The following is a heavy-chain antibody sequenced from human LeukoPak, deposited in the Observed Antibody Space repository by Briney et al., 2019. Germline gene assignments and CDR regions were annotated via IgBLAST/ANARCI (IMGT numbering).Heavy chain of an antibody. V-gene: IGHV1-2*02. J-gene: IGHJ4*02. D-gene: IGHD1-26*01. CDR3: ARDPRGTYYSDY. CDR2: INPNSGVT. Sequence: ASVRISCKTSGYTFTAYYIHWVRQAPGRGLEWMGWINPNSGVTKNAQKFDRVTMTRDTSISTAYLELGSLRSDDTAVYYCARDPRGTYYSDYWGQGSLVTVSS. CDR1: GYTFTAYY.